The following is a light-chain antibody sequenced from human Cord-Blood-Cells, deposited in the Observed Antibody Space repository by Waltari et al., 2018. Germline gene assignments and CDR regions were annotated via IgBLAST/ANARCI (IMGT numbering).Light chain of an antibody. Sequence: QSALTQPASVSGSPGQSITIPCTGTRSDVGRSNLLFWYQQHPGKAPKLMIYEGSKRPSGVSNRFSGSKSGNTASLTISGLQAEDEADYYCCSYAGSSFWVFGGGTKLTVL. CDR1: RSDVGRSNL. CDR3: CSYAGSSFWV. CDR2: EGS. J-gene: IGLJ3*02. V-gene: IGLV2-23*01.